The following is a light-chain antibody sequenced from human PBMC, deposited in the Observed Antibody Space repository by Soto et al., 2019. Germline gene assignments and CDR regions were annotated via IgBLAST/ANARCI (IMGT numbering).Light chain of an antibody. CDR1: QGIVIY. J-gene: IGKJ1*01. CDR2: AAS. CDR3: QQSYSTPPWT. Sequence: DIQMTQSPSSLSASVGEKVTITGRASQGIVIYLNWYLQNPGKAPKLLIYAASNLQSGVPSRFSGSGSGTDFTLTISSLQPEDFATYFCQQSYSTPPWTFGQVTKVDIK. V-gene: IGKV1-39*01.